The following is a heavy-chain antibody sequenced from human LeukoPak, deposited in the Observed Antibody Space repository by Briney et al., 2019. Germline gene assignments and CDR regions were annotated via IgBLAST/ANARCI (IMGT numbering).Heavy chain of an antibody. Sequence: GGSLRLSCAASGFTFDDYAMHWVRQAPGKSLEWVSGISWNSGSIGYADSVKGRFTISRDNAKNSLYLQMNSLRAEDTALYYCAKDMAAAVSQYYGMDVWGQGTTVTVSS. CDR1: GFTFDDYA. D-gene: IGHD6-13*01. CDR3: AKDMAAAVSQYYGMDV. CDR2: ISWNSGSI. V-gene: IGHV3-9*01. J-gene: IGHJ6*02.